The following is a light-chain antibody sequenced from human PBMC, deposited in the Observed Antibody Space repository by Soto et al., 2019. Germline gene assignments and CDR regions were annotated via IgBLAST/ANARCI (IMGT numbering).Light chain of an antibody. CDR2: GTS. CDR1: QTVTGNY. J-gene: IGKJ1*01. CDR3: QQCGRLPGT. V-gene: IGKV3-20*01. Sequence: ETVLTQSPGTLSLSPGERATLSCRASQTVTGNYLGWYQQKPGQAPRLLIYGTSSRATGIPDRFSGSGSGTDITLPISRLEPEDFAVYCCQQCGRLPGTFGQGTRVDIK.